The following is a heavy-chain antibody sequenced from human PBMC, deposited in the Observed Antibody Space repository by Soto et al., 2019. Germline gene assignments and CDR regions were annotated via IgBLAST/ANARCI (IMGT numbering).Heavy chain of an antibody. V-gene: IGHV3-23*01. D-gene: IGHD3-3*01. CDR1: GFIFNNYA. CDR3: AKDGKQDYHCGSGYSCYYYLDV. Sequence: EVQLLESGGGLVQPGGSLRLSCAASGFIFNNYAMSWFRQAPGKGLEWVSALSGSGGSTYYADSVKGRFTISRDNSKNTLYLQMNSVRGEDTAVYYCAKDGKQDYHCGSGYSCYYYLDVWGKVTSVTVSS. CDR2: LSGSGGST. J-gene: IGHJ6*03.